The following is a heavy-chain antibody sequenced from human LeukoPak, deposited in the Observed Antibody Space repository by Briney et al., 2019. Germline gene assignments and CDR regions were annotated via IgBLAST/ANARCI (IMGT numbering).Heavy chain of an antibody. CDR1: GFTFSSYS. J-gene: IGHJ4*02. CDR3: AREVVATIAAPYYFDY. Sequence: PGGSLRLSCAASGFTFSSYSMNWVRQAPGKGLEWVSYISSSSSTIYYADSVKGRFTISRDNAKNSLYLQMNSLRAEDTAVYYCAREVVATIAAPYYFDYWGQGTLVTVSS. CDR2: ISSSSSTI. D-gene: IGHD5-12*01. V-gene: IGHV3-48*04.